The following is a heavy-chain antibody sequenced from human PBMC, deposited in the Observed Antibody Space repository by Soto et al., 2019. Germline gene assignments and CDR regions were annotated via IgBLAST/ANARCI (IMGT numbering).Heavy chain of an antibody. V-gene: IGHV1-58*01. CDR1: GFTFTSSA. J-gene: IGHJ4*02. CDR2: IVVGSGNT. CDR3: AAEGYCSGGSCKVDDY. D-gene: IGHD2-15*01. Sequence: SVKVSCKASGFTFTSSAVQWVRQARGQRLEWIGWIVVGSGNTNYAQKFQERVTITRDMSTSTAYMELNSLRSEDTAVYYCAAEGYCSGGSCKVDDYWGQGTLVTVSS.